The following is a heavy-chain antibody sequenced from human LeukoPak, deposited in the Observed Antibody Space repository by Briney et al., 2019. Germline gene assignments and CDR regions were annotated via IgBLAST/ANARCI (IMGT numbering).Heavy chain of an antibody. V-gene: IGHV1-2*06. J-gene: IGHJ5*02. D-gene: IGHD6-19*01. CDR3: ATTLAVAGTGGTNWFDP. Sequence: ASVKVSCEASGYTFTGYYMHWVRQAPGQGLEWMGRINPNSGGTNYAQKFQGGVTMTRDTSISTAYMELSRLRSDDTAVYYCATTLAVAGTGGTNWFDPWGQGTLVTVSS. CDR1: GYTFTGYY. CDR2: INPNSGGT.